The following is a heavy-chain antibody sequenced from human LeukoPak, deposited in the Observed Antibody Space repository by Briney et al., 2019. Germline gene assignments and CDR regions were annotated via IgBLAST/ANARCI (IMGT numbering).Heavy chain of an antibody. CDR3: AGNLLTYYYGSGGFDP. CDR2: IYTSGST. J-gene: IGHJ5*02. Sequence: SETLSLTCTVSGRSISSYYCSWNRQPARKGLEWIGRIYTSGSTNYNPSLKSRVTMSVDTSKNQFSLKLSSVTAADTAVYYCAGNLLTYYYGSGGFDPWGQGTLVTVSS. D-gene: IGHD3-10*01. CDR1: GRSISSYY. V-gene: IGHV4-4*07.